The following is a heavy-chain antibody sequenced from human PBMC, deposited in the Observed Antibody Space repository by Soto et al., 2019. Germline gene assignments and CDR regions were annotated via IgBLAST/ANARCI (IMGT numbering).Heavy chain of an antibody. CDR1: GGSFSSSSYY. J-gene: IGHJ4*02. CDR2: IYYSGST. V-gene: IGHV4-39*01. Sequence: QLQLQESGPGLVKPSETLSLTCTVPGGSFSSSSYYWGWIRQPPGKGLEWIGSIYYSGSTYYNPSLKSRVTMSVDPSKNQFSLKLISVTAADTAVYYCARHWITMVRGVCHFDYWGQGTLVTVSS. CDR3: ARHWITMVRGVCHFDY. D-gene: IGHD3-10*01.